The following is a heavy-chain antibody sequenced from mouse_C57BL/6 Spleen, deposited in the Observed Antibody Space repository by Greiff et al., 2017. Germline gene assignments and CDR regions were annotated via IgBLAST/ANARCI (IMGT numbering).Heavy chain of an antibody. V-gene: IGHV2-2*01. CDR2: IWSGGST. J-gene: IGHJ1*03. D-gene: IGHD2-3*01. Sequence: QVQLKESGPGLVQPSQSLSITCTVSGFSLTSYGVHWVRQSPGKGLEWLGVIWSGGSTDYNAAFISRLSISKDNSKSQVFFKMNSLQADDTAIYYCARDGAYDGYFHWYFDVWGTWTTVTVSS. CDR3: ARDGAYDGYFHWYFDV. CDR1: GFSLTSYG.